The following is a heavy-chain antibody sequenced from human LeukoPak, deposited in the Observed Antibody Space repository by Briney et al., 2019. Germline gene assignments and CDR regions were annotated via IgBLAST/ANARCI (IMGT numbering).Heavy chain of an antibody. Sequence: GSLRLSCAVSGFTFSTYGMHRVRQAPGTGLGWVAVISHDGNNKKYAASVRGRLTISRDNSKNTLSLQMNSLRAEDTAVYYCAKDWGVAVIGEAIDSWGQGTLVTVSS. J-gene: IGHJ4*02. CDR1: GFTFSTYG. V-gene: IGHV3-30*18. CDR2: ISHDGNNK. D-gene: IGHD6-19*01. CDR3: AKDWGVAVIGEAIDS.